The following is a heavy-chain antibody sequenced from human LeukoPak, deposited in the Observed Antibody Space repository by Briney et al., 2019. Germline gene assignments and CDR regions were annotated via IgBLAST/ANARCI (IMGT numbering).Heavy chain of an antibody. CDR3: AREGYCSSTSCYTDYYYGMDV. CDR2: ISAYNGNT. D-gene: IGHD2-2*02. J-gene: IGHJ6*02. CDR1: GYTFTSYG. Sequence: ASVKDSCKASGYTFTSYGISWVRQAPGQGLEWMGWISAYNGNTNYAQKLQGRVTMTTDTSTSTAYMELRSLRSDDTAVYYCAREGYCSSTSCYTDYYYGMDVWGQGTTVTVSS. V-gene: IGHV1-18*01.